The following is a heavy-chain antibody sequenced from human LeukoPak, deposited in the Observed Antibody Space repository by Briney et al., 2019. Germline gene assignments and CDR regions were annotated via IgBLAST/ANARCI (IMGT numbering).Heavy chain of an antibody. D-gene: IGHD1-26*01. J-gene: IGHJ4*02. CDR1: GGSISSGGYY. Sequence: SESLSLTCTVSGGSISSGGYYWSWIRQHPGKGLEWIGYIYYSGSTYYNPSLKSRVTISVDTSKNQFSLKLSSVTAVDTAVYYCARGGGSGSREFDYWGQGTLVTVPS. V-gene: IGHV4-31*03. CDR3: ARGGGSGSREFDY. CDR2: IYYSGST.